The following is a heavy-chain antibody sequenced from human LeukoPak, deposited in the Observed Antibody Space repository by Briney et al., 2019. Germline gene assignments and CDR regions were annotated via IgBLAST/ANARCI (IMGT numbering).Heavy chain of an antibody. J-gene: IGHJ5*02. CDR3: AREDHLGGLNPNWFDP. D-gene: IGHD3-16*01. Sequence: ASVKVSCKASGYTFTSYGISWVRQPPGQGPEWMGGINAYNGNTNYAHKLQSRVTRTTDTSTSTAYMELRSLRSDDTAVYYCAREDHLGGLNPNWFDPWGQGTLVTVSS. CDR2: INAYNGNT. CDR1: GYTFTSYG. V-gene: IGHV1-18*01.